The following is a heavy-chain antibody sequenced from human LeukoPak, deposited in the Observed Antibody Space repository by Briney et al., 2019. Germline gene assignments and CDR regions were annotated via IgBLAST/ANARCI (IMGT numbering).Heavy chain of an antibody. J-gene: IGHJ4*02. CDR1: GFTFSSYA. CDR2: ISGSGGST. Sequence: GGSLRLSCAASGFTFSSYAMSWVRQAPGRGLEWVSAISGSGGSTYYADSVKGRFTISRDNSKNTLYLQMNSLRAEDTVVYYCAKEPDYGDYFDYWGQGTLVTVSS. D-gene: IGHD4-17*01. CDR3: AKEPDYGDYFDY. V-gene: IGHV3-23*01.